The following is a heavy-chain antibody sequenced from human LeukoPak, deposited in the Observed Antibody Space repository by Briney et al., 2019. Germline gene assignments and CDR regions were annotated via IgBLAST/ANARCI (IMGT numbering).Heavy chain of an antibody. D-gene: IGHD2-15*01. J-gene: IGHJ2*01. CDR1: GFTFSSYT. Sequence: GGSLRLSCAASGFTFSSYTMSWVRQAPGKGLEWVSAISGSGGSTYYADSVKGRFTISRDNSKNTLYLQMNSLRAEDTAVYYCAKKVADIVVVVAAWYFDLWGRGTLVTVSS. V-gene: IGHV3-23*01. CDR3: AKKVADIVVVVAAWYFDL. CDR2: ISGSGGST.